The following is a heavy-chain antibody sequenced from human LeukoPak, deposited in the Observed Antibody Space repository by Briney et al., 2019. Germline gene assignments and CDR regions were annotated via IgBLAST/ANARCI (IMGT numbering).Heavy chain of an antibody. Sequence: SVKVSCKASGGTFSTFGLSWVRQAPGQGLEWMGVIIPIFGPANYAQKFQGRVTITADESTSTAYMELSSLRSEDTAVYFCARATGNSDHSPREPIHWYFDLWGRGTLVTVSS. CDR2: IIPIFGPA. CDR3: ARATGNSDHSPREPIHWYFDL. CDR1: GGTFSTFG. V-gene: IGHV1-69*01. J-gene: IGHJ2*01. D-gene: IGHD4-23*01.